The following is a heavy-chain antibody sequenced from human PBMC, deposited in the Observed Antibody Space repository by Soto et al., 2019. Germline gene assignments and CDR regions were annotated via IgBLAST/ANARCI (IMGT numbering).Heavy chain of an antibody. J-gene: IGHJ6*02. V-gene: IGHV1-69*13. CDR3: ARALRFFVFLLPDYYYYVQYF. D-gene: IGHD3-9*01. CDR2: IIPIFGTA. CDR1: GGTFSSYA. Sequence: ASVKVSCKASGGTFSSYAISWVRQAPGQGLEWMGGIIPIFGTANYAQKFQGRVTITADESTSTAYMELSSLRSEDTAVYYCARALRFFVFLLPDYYYYVQYFWAQGTTVPVSS.